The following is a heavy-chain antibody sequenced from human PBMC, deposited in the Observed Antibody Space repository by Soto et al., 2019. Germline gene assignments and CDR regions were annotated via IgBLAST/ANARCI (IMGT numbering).Heavy chain of an antibody. D-gene: IGHD2-15*01. CDR1: GFTFSSYA. CDR3: AKVGDCSGGSCYGGGYYYYMDV. Sequence: GGSLRLSCAASGFTFSSYAMSWVRQAPGKGLEWVSAISGSGGSTYYADSVKGRFTISRDNSKNTLYLQMNRLRAEDTAVYYCAKVGDCSGGSCYGGGYYYYMDVWGKGTTVTVSS. CDR2: ISGSGGST. V-gene: IGHV3-23*01. J-gene: IGHJ6*03.